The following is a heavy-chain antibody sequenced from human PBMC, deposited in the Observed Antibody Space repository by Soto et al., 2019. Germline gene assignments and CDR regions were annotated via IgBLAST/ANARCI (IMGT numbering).Heavy chain of an antibody. Sequence: GASVKVSCKASGGTFSSYAISWVRQAPGQGLEWMGGIIPIFGTANYAQKFQGRVTITADESTSTAYMELSSLRSEDTAVYYCARARGPNYDFWSGYSSEQESYYYGMDVWGQGTTVTVSS. CDR3: ARARGPNYDFWSGYSSEQESYYYGMDV. J-gene: IGHJ6*02. V-gene: IGHV1-69*13. D-gene: IGHD3-3*01. CDR2: IIPIFGTA. CDR1: GGTFSSYA.